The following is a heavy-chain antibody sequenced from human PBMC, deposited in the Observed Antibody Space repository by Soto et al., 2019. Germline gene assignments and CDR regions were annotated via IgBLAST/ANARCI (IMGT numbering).Heavy chain of an antibody. CDR1: GFSSNTYV. CDR2: ILYDGSKE. D-gene: IGHD2-21*01. J-gene: IGHJ4*02. V-gene: IGHV3-30*18. CDR3: AKGLALMADH. Sequence: GGSLRLSCTDSGFSSNTYVMDWVRQAPGKGLEWVARILYDGSKEYYADPVKGRFTISRDNSKNTLYLQMDSLRVEDTAVYYCAKGLALMADHWGQGTPVTVSS.